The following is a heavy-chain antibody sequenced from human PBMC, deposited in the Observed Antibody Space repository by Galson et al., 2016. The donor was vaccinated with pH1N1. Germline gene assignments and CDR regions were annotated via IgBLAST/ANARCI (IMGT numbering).Heavy chain of an antibody. CDR3: AAGSGGAGFDS. CDR1: EFTFSTYW. J-gene: IGHJ4*02. CDR2: IKPDGSEI. Sequence: SLRLSCAASEFTFSTYWMNWVRQAQGEGLEWVANIKPDGSEIYYVDSVRGRLTISRDNAKKSVFLQMNGLRADDKAVYYCAAGSGGAGFDSWGQGTLVTVSS. V-gene: IGHV3-7*01. D-gene: IGHD6-25*01.